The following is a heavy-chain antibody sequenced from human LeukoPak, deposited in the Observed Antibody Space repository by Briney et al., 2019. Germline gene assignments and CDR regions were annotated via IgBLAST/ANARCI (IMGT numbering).Heavy chain of an antibody. CDR3: ARSGSSLGYNWFDP. V-gene: IGHV4-34*01. Sequence: SETLSLTCAVYGGSFSGYYWSWIRQPPGKGLGWIGEINHSGSTNYDPSLKSRVTISVDTSKNQFSLKLSSVTAADTAVYYCARSGSSLGYNWFDPWGQGTLVTVSS. CDR1: GGSFSGYY. J-gene: IGHJ5*02. D-gene: IGHD6-13*01. CDR2: INHSGST.